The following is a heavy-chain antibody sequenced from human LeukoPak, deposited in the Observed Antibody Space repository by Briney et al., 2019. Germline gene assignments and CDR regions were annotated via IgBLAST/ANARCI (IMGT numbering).Heavy chain of an antibody. V-gene: IGHV4-30-4*01. Sequence: PSETLSLTCTVSGGSINNGGYYWSWIRQHPGKGLEWIGYIYYSGSTYYNPSLKSRVTISVDTSKNQFSLKLSSVTAADTAVYYCVIWFGDLQYYFDYWGQGTLVTVSS. CDR1: GGSINNGGYY. D-gene: IGHD3-10*01. CDR2: IYYSGST. CDR3: VIWFGDLQYYFDY. J-gene: IGHJ4*02.